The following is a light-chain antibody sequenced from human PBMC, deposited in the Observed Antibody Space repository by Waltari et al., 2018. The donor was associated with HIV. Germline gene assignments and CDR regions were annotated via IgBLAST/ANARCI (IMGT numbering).Light chain of an antibody. CDR3: SSYTTSNSYV. V-gene: IGLV2-14*03. CDR2: EDS. Sequence: QSALTQPASVSGSPGQSITIICTGTSSDVGAYSYVSWYQQYPGEAPKVMIYEDSHRPSGVSDRFSGSKSGNTASLTISGLQAEDEADYYCSSYTTSNSYVFGTGTKVTVL. CDR1: SSDVGAYSY. J-gene: IGLJ1*01.